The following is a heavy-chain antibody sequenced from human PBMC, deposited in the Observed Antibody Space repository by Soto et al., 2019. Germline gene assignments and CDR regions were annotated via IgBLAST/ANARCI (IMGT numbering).Heavy chain of an antibody. CDR1: GFTFSSYA. Sequence: GGSLRLSCAASGFTFSSYAMNWVRQAPGKGLEWVSDITGSGGNTYYADSVKGRFTISRDNSKNTLYLQMNSLRAEDTAVYYYAKSLGTEYYYYYMDVWGKGTTVTVSS. J-gene: IGHJ6*03. CDR2: ITGSGGNT. V-gene: IGHV3-23*01. CDR3: AKSLGTEYYYYYMDV.